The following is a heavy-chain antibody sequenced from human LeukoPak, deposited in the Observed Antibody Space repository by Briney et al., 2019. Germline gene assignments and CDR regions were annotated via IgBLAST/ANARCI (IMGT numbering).Heavy chain of an antibody. CDR3: AKDLRYYDSSGYSDY. Sequence: GGSLRLSCAASGFTFSSYGMHGVRQAPGKGLEWVAVISYDGSNKYYADSVKVRFTISRDNSKNTLYLQMNSLRAEDTAVCYCAKDLRYYDSSGYSDYWGQGTLVTVSS. CDR2: ISYDGSNK. V-gene: IGHV3-30*18. J-gene: IGHJ4*02. CDR1: GFTFSSYG. D-gene: IGHD3-22*01.